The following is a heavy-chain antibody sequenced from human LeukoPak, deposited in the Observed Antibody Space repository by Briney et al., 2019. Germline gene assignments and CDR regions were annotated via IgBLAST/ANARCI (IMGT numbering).Heavy chain of an antibody. V-gene: IGHV4-59*08. CDR1: GGSISSYY. Sequence: PSETLSLTCTVSGGSISSYYWSWIRQPPGKGLEWIGYIYYSGSTNYNPSLKSRVTISVDTSKNQFSLKLSSVTAADTAVYYCASVMCSSTSCPRDYYYYMDVWGKGTTVTVSS. CDR2: IYYSGST. D-gene: IGHD2-2*01. J-gene: IGHJ6*03. CDR3: ASVMCSSTSCPRDYYYYMDV.